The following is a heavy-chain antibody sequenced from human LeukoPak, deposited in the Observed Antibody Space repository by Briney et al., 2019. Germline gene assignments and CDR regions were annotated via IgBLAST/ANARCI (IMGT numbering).Heavy chain of an antibody. CDR2: VKQDGSEK. J-gene: IGHJ3*02. CDR3: ARDRDFDWLSNLDAFDI. V-gene: IGHV3-7*01. Sequence: GGSLRLSCAASGFTFSRFWMSWVRQAPGKGLEWVANVKQDGSEKYYVDSVKRRFTITRDNAKNSLYLQMNSLRAEDTAVYYCARDRDFDWLSNLDAFDIWGQGTMVTVSS. CDR1: GFTFSRFW. D-gene: IGHD3-9*01.